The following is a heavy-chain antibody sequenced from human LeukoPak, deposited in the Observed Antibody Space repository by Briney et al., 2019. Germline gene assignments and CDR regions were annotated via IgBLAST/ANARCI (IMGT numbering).Heavy chain of an antibody. V-gene: IGHV3-33*01. D-gene: IGHD6-6*01. J-gene: IGHJ6*02. CDR3: ARESEYSSSSTYYYGMDV. CDR2: IWYDGSNK. Sequence: GRSLRLSCAASGFTFSSYGMHWVRQAPGKGLEWVAVIWYDGSNKYYADSMKGRFTISRDNSKNTLYLQMNSLRAEDTAVYYCARESEYSSSSTYYYGMDVWGQGTTVTVSS. CDR1: GFTFSSYG.